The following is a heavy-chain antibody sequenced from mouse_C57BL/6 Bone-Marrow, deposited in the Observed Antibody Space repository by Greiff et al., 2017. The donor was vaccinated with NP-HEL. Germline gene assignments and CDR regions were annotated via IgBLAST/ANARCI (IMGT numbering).Heavy chain of an antibody. Sequence: VQLKESGPELVKPGASVKISCKASGYSFTGYYMHWVKQSHGNILDWIGYIYPYNGVSSYNQKFKGKATLTVDKSSSTAYLELRSLTSEDSAVYYCASGGQGYAMDYWGQGTSVTVSS. V-gene: IGHV1-31*01. CDR1: GYSFTGYY. D-gene: IGHD3-3*01. CDR2: IYPYNGVS. CDR3: ASGGQGYAMDY. J-gene: IGHJ4*01.